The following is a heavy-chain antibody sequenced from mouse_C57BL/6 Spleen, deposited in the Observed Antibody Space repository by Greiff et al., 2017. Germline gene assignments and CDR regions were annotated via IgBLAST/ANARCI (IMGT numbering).Heavy chain of an antibody. J-gene: IGHJ2*01. D-gene: IGHD2-5*01. V-gene: IGHV1-42*01. CDR2: INPSTGGT. CDR1: GYSFTGYY. Sequence: VQLQQSGPELVKPGASVKISCKASGYSFTGYYMNWVKQSPEKSLEWIGEINPSTGGTTYNQKFKAKATLTVDKSSSTAYMQLKSLTSEDSAVYYCARGGYSNSFFDYWGQGTTLTVSS. CDR3: ARGGYSNSFFDY.